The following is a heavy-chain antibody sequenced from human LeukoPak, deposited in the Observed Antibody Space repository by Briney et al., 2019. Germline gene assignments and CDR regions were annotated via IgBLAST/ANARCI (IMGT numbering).Heavy chain of an antibody. CDR3: ARDSTYGYSYGYTFDY. CDR1: GGTFSSYA. J-gene: IGHJ4*02. Sequence: GASVKVSCKASGGTFSSYAISWVRQAPGQGLEWMGGIIPIFGTANYAQKFQGRVTITADKSTSTAYMELSSLRFEDTAVYYCARDSTYGYSYGYTFDYWGQGTLVTVSS. D-gene: IGHD5-18*01. CDR2: IIPIFGTA. V-gene: IGHV1-69*06.